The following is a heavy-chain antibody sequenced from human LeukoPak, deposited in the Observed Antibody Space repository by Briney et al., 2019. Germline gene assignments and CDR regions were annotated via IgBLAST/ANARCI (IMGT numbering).Heavy chain of an antibody. CDR2: INHSGST. J-gene: IGHJ4*01. CDR3: ARSDKSGYYPFYFDY. V-gene: IGHV4-34*01. CDR1: GGSFSGYY. D-gene: IGHD3-22*01. Sequence: SETLSLTCAVYGGSFSGYYWSWIRQPPGKGLEWIGEINHSGSTNYNPSLKSRVTISVDTSKNQLSLKLSSVTAADTAVYYCARSDKSGYYPFYFDYWGHGTLVTVSS.